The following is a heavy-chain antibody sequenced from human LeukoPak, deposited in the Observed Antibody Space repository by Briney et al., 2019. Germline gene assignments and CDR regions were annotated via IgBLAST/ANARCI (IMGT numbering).Heavy chain of an antibody. D-gene: IGHD1-1*01. CDR1: GGSFTTNG. Sequence: GASVKVSCKASGGSFTTNGVSWVRQAPGQGLEWMGRIIPTVDKPIYAQNFQGRVTIAADKSTGTAYMELSSLRSEDTAVYYCARPLTLIQNHPYYYYGMDIWGQGTTVTVSS. V-gene: IGHV1-69*04. J-gene: IGHJ6*02. CDR3: ARPLTLIQNHPYYYYGMDI. CDR2: IIPTVDKP.